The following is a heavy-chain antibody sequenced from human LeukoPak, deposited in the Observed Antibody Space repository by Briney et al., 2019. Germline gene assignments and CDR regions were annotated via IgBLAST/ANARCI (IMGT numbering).Heavy chain of an antibody. J-gene: IGHJ4*02. CDR2: IYYSGST. Sequence: SETLSLTCTVSGGSISSSSYYWGWIFQPPGTGLEWIGSIYYSGSTYYNPSLKSRVTISVDTSKNQFSLKLSSVTAADTAVYYCARSIVGATDFDYWGQGTLVTVSS. CDR3: ARSIVGATDFDY. V-gene: IGHV4-39*07. CDR1: GGSISSSSYY. D-gene: IGHD1-26*01.